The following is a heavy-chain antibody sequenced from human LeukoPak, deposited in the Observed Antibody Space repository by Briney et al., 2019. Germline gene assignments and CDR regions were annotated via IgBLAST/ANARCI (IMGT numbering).Heavy chain of an antibody. D-gene: IGHD3-22*01. CDR3: VAYYYETGGVFFDF. CDR1: GGSFSGYY. V-gene: IGHV4-34*01. J-gene: IGHJ4*02. Sequence: SETLSLTCAVCGGSFSGYYWSWIRQPPGKGLEWIGEVNHSGGTNYNPSLKSRVTISVDTSKNQFSLKLSSVTAADTAVYYCVAYYYETGGVFFDFWGQGTLVTVSS. CDR2: VNHSGGT.